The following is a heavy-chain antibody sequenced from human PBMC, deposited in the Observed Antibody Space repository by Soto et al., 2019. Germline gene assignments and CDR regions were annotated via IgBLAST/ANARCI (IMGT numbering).Heavy chain of an antibody. V-gene: IGHV3-33*01. CDR3: ARAHYPGGSIRTFGSQY. CDR1: GFTFSSYG. D-gene: IGHD1-26*01. J-gene: IGHJ4*02. CDR2: IWYDGSNK. Sequence: PGGSLRLSSAASGFTFSSYGMHWVRQAPGKGLEWVAVIWYDGSNKYYADSVKGRFTISRDNSKNTLYLQMNSLRAEDTAVYYCARAHYPGGSIRTFGSQYWGQGTLVTVSS.